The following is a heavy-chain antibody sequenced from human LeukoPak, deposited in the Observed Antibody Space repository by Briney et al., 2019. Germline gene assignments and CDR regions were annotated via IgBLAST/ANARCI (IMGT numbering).Heavy chain of an antibody. CDR3: ARVGGANYYYYGMDV. J-gene: IGHJ6*02. CDR2: IYYSGST. CDR1: GGSISSYY. D-gene: IGHD4-23*01. Sequence: SETLSLTCTVSGGSISSYYWSWIRQPPGKGLEWIGYIYYSGSTNYNPSLKSRVAISVDTSKNQFSLKLSSVTAADTAVYYCARVGGANYYYYGMDVWGQGTTVTVSS. V-gene: IGHV4-59*01.